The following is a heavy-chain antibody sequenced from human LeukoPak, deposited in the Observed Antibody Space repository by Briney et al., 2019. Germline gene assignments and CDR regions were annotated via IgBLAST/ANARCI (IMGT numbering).Heavy chain of an antibody. CDR3: ASTRTKYYYGSGSYQRGPVGEIYSSWYFDL. D-gene: IGHD3-10*01. Sequence: PSETLSLTCSVSGGSMNNYYWSWIRQPPGKGLEWIGYIYYSGTTNYNPSLKSRVTISVDTSKNQFSLKVSSVTAADTAVYYCASTRTKYYYGSGSYQRGPVGEIYSSWYFDLWGRGTLVTVSS. CDR1: GGSMNNYY. CDR2: IYYSGTT. J-gene: IGHJ2*01. V-gene: IGHV4-59*01.